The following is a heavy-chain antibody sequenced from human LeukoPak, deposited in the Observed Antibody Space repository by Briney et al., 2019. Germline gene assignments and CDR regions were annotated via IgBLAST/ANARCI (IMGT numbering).Heavy chain of an antibody. CDR3: ATGRSCTTCYLPDY. V-gene: IGHV3-7*01. CDR1: GFTFSSYS. Sequence: GGSLRLSCAASGFTFSSYSMNWVRQAPGKGLEWVANINQDGGEKYYVDSVKGRFTISRDNAKNSLYLQMNSLRAEDTAVYHCATGRSCTTCYLPDYWGQGTLVTVSS. D-gene: IGHD2-2*01. CDR2: INQDGGEK. J-gene: IGHJ4*02.